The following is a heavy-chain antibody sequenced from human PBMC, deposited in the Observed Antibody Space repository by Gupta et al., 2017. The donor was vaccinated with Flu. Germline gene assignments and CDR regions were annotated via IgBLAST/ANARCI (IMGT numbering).Heavy chain of an antibody. Sequence: EVQLVESGGGLVQPGGSLRLSCVASGFTFSDYDISWVRLAPGKRLEWLSFISKTAVTYHTDSVGGRFTISRDNAKNSVYLQMNSLRVEDTACYYRVRGHWDSWGQGTLVTVSS. J-gene: IGHJ4*02. CDR1: GFTFSDYD. CDR2: ISKTAVT. V-gene: IGHV3-48*03. CDR3: VRGHWDS.